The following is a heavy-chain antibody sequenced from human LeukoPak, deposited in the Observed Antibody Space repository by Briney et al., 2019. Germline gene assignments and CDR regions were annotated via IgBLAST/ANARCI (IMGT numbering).Heavy chain of an antibody. J-gene: IGHJ4*02. CDR2: ISTYNGNT. Sequence: GASVKVSCKASGDTFTTYGITWVRQAPGQGLEWMGWISTYNGNTNYAQKLQGRVTMTTDTSTSTAYMELRSLRSDDTAMYYCARDRMDTGTYFDYWGQGTLVTVSS. CDR1: GDTFTTYG. V-gene: IGHV1-18*01. D-gene: IGHD5-18*01. CDR3: ARDRMDTGTYFDY.